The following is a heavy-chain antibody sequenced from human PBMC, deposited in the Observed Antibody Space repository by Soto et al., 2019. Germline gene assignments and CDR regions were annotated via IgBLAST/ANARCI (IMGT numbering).Heavy chain of an antibody. J-gene: IGHJ4*02. CDR1: GGSISSYY. V-gene: IGHV4-59*08. CDR2: IYYSGST. D-gene: IGHD2-2*01. CDR3: ASTHCSRPFGYAL. Sequence: PSETLSLTCTVSGGSISSYYWSWIRQPPGKGLEWIGYIYYSGSTNYNPSLKSRVTISVDTSKNQFSLKLSSVTAADTAVYYCASTHCSRPFGYALWAQGTLVTVSS.